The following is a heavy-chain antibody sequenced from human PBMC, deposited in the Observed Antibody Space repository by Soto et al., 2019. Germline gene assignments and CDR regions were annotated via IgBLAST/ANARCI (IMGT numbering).Heavy chain of an antibody. Sequence: QVQLVESGGGVVQPGRSLTLSCAASGFTFSSYGMHWVRQAPGKGLEWVAVISYDGSNKYYADSVKGRFTISRDNSKNTLFLQMNSLRADDTAVYYCAKDRSRSWTLDYWGQGTLVTVSS. D-gene: IGHD6-13*01. CDR3: AKDRSRSWTLDY. V-gene: IGHV3-30*18. J-gene: IGHJ4*02. CDR1: GFTFSSYG. CDR2: ISYDGSNK.